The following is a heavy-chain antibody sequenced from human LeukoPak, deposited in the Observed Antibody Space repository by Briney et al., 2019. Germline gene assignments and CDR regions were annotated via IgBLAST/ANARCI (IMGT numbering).Heavy chain of an antibody. V-gene: IGHV3-9*01. CDR2: ISWNSGSI. J-gene: IGHJ4*02. CDR3: TRDFWTDY. D-gene: IGHD3/OR15-3a*01. Sequence: AGGSLRLSCAASGFTFDDYAMHWVRQAPGEGLEWVSGISWNSGSIGYADSVKGRFTISRDNARNFLYLQLSSLRAEDTAVYYCTRDFWTDYWGQGTLVTVSS. CDR1: GFTFDDYA.